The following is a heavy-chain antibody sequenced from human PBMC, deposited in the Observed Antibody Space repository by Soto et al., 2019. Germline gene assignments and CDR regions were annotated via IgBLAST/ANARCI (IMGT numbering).Heavy chain of an antibody. D-gene: IGHD1-1*01. V-gene: IGHV4-34*01. CDR1: GGSFSGYY. CDR3: ARVKLDPTLDAFDI. CDR2: INHSGST. Sequence: SETLSLTCAVYGGSFSGYYWSWIRQPPGKGLEWIGEINHSGSTNYNPSLKGRVTISVDTSKNQFSLKLSSVTAADAAVYYCARVKLDPTLDAFDIWGQGTMVT. J-gene: IGHJ3*02.